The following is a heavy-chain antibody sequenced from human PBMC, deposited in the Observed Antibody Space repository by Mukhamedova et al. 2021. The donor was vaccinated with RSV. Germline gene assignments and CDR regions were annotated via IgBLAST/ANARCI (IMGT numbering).Heavy chain of an antibody. CDR1: SDSV. Sequence: SDSVMHWVRQPQGKGLEWVARISHDGSITQYADSVRGRFTISRDNSKSTLYLQMDSLRTEDTALYYCTSDQTDHWCLDYWGQGT. V-gene: IGHV3-30*03. CDR3: TSDQTDHWCLDY. D-gene: IGHD2-8*02. CDR2: ISHDGSIT. J-gene: IGHJ4*02.